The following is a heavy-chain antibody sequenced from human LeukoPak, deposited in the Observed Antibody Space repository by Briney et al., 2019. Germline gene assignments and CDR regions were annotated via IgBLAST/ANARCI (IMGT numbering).Heavy chain of an antibody. CDR1: GYTFTNYG. D-gene: IGHD6-13*01. CDR2: ISAYNGNT. J-gene: IGHJ3*02. CDR3: ARDQSVRLLQTSSTYFKHVFAI. Sequence: ASVKVSCKTSGYTFTNYGISWVRQAPGLGLEWMGWISAYNGNTNYAQKVQGRVTMTTDTPTSTAYMELRSLRFDDTAVYYCARDQSVRLLQTSSTYFKHVFAIWGQGSMVTVSS. V-gene: IGHV1-18*01.